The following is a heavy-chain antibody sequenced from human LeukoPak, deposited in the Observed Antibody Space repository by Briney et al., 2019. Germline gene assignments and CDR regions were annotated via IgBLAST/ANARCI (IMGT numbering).Heavy chain of an antibody. Sequence: SETLSLTCAVYGGSFSSYYWGWIRQPPGKGLEWIGSMYYSGSTYYNASLRSRVTISVDTSKNQFSLKLSSVTAADTAVYYCARHFDRDGYKSNAFDIWGQGTMVTVSS. CDR3: ARHFDRDGYKSNAFDI. CDR2: MYYSGST. J-gene: IGHJ3*02. CDR1: GGSFSSYY. V-gene: IGHV4-39*01. D-gene: IGHD5-24*01.